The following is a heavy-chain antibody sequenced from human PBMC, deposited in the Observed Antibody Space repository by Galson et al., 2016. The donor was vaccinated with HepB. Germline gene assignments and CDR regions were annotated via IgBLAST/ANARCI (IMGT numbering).Heavy chain of an antibody. D-gene: IGHD5-12*01. CDR2: IFSGGTT. Sequence: SLRLSCAASRFSVSTTYMAWVRQSPGKGLESVSAIFSGGTTFYADSLMGRFTISRDSSSNTLYLQMRSLRAEDTAVYYCARDSGYNEHGGFDNWGQGTLVTVSS. J-gene: IGHJ4*02. V-gene: IGHV3-66*01. CDR3: ARDSGYNEHGGFDN. CDR1: RFSVSTTY.